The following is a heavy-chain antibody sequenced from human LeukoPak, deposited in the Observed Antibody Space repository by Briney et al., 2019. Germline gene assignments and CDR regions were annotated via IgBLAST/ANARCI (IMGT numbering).Heavy chain of an antibody. CDR1: GGSVSPYY. D-gene: IGHD3-22*01. CDR3: ARNYYDGSGAPFFDY. V-gene: IGHV4-59*02. CDR2: IYYSGST. Sequence: PSETLSLTCTVSGGSVSPYYWSWIRPPPGRGLGWIGYIYYSGSTNYNPSLKSRVTFSVDTSKIQFSLKLHTVTAADTAVYYCARNYYDGSGAPFFDYWGQGARVTVSS. J-gene: IGHJ4*02.